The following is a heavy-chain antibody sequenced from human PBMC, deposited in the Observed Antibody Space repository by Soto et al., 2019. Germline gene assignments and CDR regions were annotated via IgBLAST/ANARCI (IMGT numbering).Heavy chain of an antibody. D-gene: IGHD6-13*01. Sequence: QLHLVQSGAEVKKPGASVRVSCKASGYTFPGYYIHWARQAPGQGLEWMGWINPKSGVTNSAQKFQGRITMTRDTSITTAYLELSSLRSDDTAVYYCARGPKQTPRHSNSWFVPDYWGQGSLVTVSS. CDR2: INPKSGVT. CDR1: GYTFPGYY. J-gene: IGHJ4*02. CDR3: ARGPKQTPRHSNSWFVPDY. V-gene: IGHV1-2*02.